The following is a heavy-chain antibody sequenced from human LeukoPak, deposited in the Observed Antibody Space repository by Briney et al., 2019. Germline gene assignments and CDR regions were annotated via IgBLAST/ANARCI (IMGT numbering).Heavy chain of an antibody. V-gene: IGHV1-2*02. CDR2: INPNSGGT. Sequence: ASVKVSCRASGYTFTGYYMHWVRQAPGQGLEWMGWINPNSGGTNSAQKFQGRVTMTRDTSISTAYMEVSRLTSDDAAVYYCATETTGTPRGVYWGLGTLVTVSS. CDR3: ATETTGTPRGVY. CDR1: GYTFTGYY. D-gene: IGHD4-17*01. J-gene: IGHJ4*02.